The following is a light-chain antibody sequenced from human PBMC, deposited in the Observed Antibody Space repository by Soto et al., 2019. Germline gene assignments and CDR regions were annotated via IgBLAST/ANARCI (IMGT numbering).Light chain of an antibody. CDR1: QSVSSY. Sequence: EIVLTQSPATLSLSPGERATLSCKASQSVSSYLAWYQQNPGHAPRLLIYDAPNRTTGITARFSGSGSGTDFTVTISSSEPADFAVYYRQQGSNAPPLTVGEGTRLEIK. V-gene: IGKV3-11*01. CDR3: QQGSNAPPLT. CDR2: DAP. J-gene: IGKJ5*01.